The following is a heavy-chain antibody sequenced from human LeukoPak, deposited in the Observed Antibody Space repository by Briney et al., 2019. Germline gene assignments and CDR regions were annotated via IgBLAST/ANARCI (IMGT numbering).Heavy chain of an antibody. CDR3: ARDLISVWGSYRPRGYFDY. CDR1: GGTFSTFG. Sequence: SVKVSCKASGGTFSTFGISWVRQAPGQGLEWMGGIIPMSGTVNNAQKFQGRVTITADESTSTAYMELSSLRSEDTAVYYCARDLISVWGSYRPRGYFDYWGQGTLVTVSS. CDR2: IIPMSGTV. J-gene: IGHJ4*02. V-gene: IGHV1-69*13. D-gene: IGHD3-16*02.